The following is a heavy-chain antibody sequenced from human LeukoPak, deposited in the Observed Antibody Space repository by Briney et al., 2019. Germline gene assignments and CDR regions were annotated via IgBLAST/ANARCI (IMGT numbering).Heavy chain of an antibody. J-gene: IGHJ3*01. V-gene: IGHV3-23*01. CDR1: GITVNNYG. Sequence: GGSLRLSCAASGITVNNYGKTWVRQAPGKGLEWVSAFSATDGSAQYADSVRGRFSISRDNSKNSLYLQMNSLGDEDTAVYFCAKARVAAAGTGAFDVWGQGTTVTVSS. D-gene: IGHD6-13*01. CDR3: AKARVAAAGTGAFDV. CDR2: FSATDGSA.